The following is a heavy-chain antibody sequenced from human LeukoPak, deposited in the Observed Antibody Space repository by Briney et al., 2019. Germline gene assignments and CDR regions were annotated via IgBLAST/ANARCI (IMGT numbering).Heavy chain of an antibody. Sequence: GGSLRLSCAASGFIFSSYAMSWVRQAPGKGLEWVSYGGSGGSTYYADSVKSRFTVSRDNSKSTLYLQMNSLTAEDTAVYYCAKMRGQYYHSYYMDAWGKGTTVTVSS. CDR3: AKMRGQYYHSYYMDA. CDR2: GGSGGST. V-gene: IGHV3-23*01. CDR1: GFIFSSYA. J-gene: IGHJ6*03.